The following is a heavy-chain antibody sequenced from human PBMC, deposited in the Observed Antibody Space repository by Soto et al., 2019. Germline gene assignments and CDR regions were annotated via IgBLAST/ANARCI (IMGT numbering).Heavy chain of an antibody. CDR3: ARDGYRGSGSYYHYYYYYMDV. CDR2: INAGNGNT. CDR1: GYTFTSYA. J-gene: IGHJ6*03. V-gene: IGHV1-3*01. Sequence: QVQLVQSVAEVKKPGASVKVSCKASGYTFTSYAMHWVRQAPGQRLEWSGWINAGNGNTKYSQKFQGRVTITRHTSASKAYIELSSLSSEDTAVYYCARDGYRGSGSYYHYYYYYMDVWGKGTTVTVSS. D-gene: IGHD3-10*01.